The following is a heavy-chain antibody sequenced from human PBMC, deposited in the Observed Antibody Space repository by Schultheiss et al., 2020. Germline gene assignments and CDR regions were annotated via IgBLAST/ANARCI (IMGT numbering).Heavy chain of an antibody. V-gene: IGHV3-23*01. CDR2: ISGSGSST. D-gene: IGHD3-9*01. CDR3: AKGGQYYDITLDYYGMDV. Sequence: GGSLRLSCAASGFTFSSYWMHWVRQAPGKGLVWVSAISGSGSSTYYADSVKGRFTISRDNSKNTLYLQLNRLRAEDTAVYYCAKGGQYYDITLDYYGMDVWGQGTTVTVSS. J-gene: IGHJ6*02. CDR1: GFTFSSYW.